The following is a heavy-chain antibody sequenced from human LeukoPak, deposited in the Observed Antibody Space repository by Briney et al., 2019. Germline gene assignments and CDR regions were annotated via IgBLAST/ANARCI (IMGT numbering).Heavy chain of an antibody. V-gene: IGHV1-2*02. CDR2: INPNSGGT. CDR1: GYTFTGYY. D-gene: IGHD1-26*01. J-gene: IGHJ3*02. CDR3: ARDRDSGSYGGAFDI. Sequence: ASVKVSCKASGYTFTGYYIHWVRQAPGQGLEWMGWINPNSGGTNYAQKFQGRVTMTRDTSISTAYMELSRLRSDDTAVYYCARDRDSGSYGGAFDIWSQGTMVTVSS.